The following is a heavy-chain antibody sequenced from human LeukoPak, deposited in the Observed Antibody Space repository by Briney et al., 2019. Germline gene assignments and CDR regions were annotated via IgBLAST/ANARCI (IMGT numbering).Heavy chain of an antibody. D-gene: IGHD3-10*01. J-gene: IGHJ4*02. CDR1: GFTFSSYA. Sequence: PGGSLRLSCAASGFTFSSYAMHWVRQAPGKGLEGVAVVSYDGSNEYYADSVKGRFTISRDNSKNTLYLQMNSLRAEDTAVYYCAKGGGWYGSQGDYFNYWGQGTLVTVSS. CDR2: VSYDGSNE. CDR3: AKGGGWYGSQGDYFNY. V-gene: IGHV3-30-3*01.